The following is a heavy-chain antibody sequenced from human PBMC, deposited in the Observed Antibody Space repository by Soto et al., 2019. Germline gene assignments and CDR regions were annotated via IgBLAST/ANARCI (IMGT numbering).Heavy chain of an antibody. CDR1: GYTFTSYG. J-gene: IGHJ4*02. D-gene: IGHD4-17*01. V-gene: IGHV1-18*01. Sequence: ASVKVSCKASGYTFTSYGISWVRQAPGQGLEWMGWISAYNGNTNYAQKLQGRVTMTTDTSTSTAYMELRGLGSDETAVYYCARSSYGDYGPIFDYWGQGTLVTVSS. CDR2: ISAYNGNT. CDR3: ARSSYGDYGPIFDY.